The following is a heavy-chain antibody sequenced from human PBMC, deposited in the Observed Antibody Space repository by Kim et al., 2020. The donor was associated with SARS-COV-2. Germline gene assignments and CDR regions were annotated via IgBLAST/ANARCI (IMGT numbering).Heavy chain of an antibody. CDR2: IRSKAYGGTT. J-gene: IGHJ3*02. D-gene: IGHD5-18*01. V-gene: IGHV3-49*03. Sequence: GGSLRLSCTASGFTFGDYAMSWFRQAPGKGLEWVGFIRSKAYGGTTEYAASVKGRFTISRDDSKSIAYLQMNSLKTEDTAVYYCTYQQLWLILGAFDIWGQGTMVTVSS. CDR1: GFTFGDYA. CDR3: TYQQLWLILGAFDI.